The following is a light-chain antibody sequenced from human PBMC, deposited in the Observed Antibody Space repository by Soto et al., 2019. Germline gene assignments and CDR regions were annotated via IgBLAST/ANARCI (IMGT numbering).Light chain of an antibody. Sequence: ILMTQSPATLSVSPGERATLSCRASQSVSNNLAWYQQQPGQVPRLLIYDASTRATSIPARFSGSGSGTEFTLTISVLQSKDFAVYYCQQYNNWPPWTFGQRAKVEIK. J-gene: IGKJ1*01. CDR2: DAS. CDR3: QQYNNWPPWT. CDR1: QSVSNN. V-gene: IGKV3-15*01.